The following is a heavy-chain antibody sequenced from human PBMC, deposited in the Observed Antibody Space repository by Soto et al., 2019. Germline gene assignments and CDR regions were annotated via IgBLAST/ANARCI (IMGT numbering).Heavy chain of an antibody. D-gene: IGHD3-3*01. CDR3: ARLGPFTTFDL. CDR1: GGSISSHD. V-gene: IGHV4-59*08. Sequence: SETLSLTCTVSGGSISSHDWSWIRQPPGKGLEWIADINYSGNSNYNPSLQSRVTMSVDTPKNQFSLKVRSVTAVDTAVYYCARLGPFTTFDLWGQGTLVTVSS. CDR2: INYSGNS. J-gene: IGHJ4*02.